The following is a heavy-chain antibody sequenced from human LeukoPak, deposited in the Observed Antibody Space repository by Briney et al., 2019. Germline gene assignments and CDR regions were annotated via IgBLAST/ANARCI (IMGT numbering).Heavy chain of an antibody. CDR1: GFTFSSYW. Sequence: GGSLRLSCAASGFTFSSYWMHWVRQAPGKGLVWVSRINSDGSSTSYADSVKGRFTISRDNAKNTLYLQMNSLRAEDTAVYYCARGFTRCSGGSCYGVYYFDYWGQGTLVTVSS. D-gene: IGHD2-15*01. CDR3: ARGFTRCSGGSCYGVYYFDY. J-gene: IGHJ4*02. CDR2: INSDGSST. V-gene: IGHV3-74*01.